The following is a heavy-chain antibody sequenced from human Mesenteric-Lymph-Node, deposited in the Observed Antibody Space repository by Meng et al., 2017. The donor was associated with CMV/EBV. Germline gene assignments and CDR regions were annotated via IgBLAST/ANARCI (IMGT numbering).Heavy chain of an antibody. D-gene: IGHD6-19*01. CDR1: GGSVSSGSYY. Sequence: SETLSLTCTVSGGSVSSGSYYWSWIRQPPGKGLEWIGYIYYSGSTNYNPSLKSRVTISVDMSKNQFSLKLSSVTAADTAVYYCARTGWAGTQREVFDYWGQGTLVTVSS. V-gene: IGHV4-61*01. CDR3: ARTGWAGTQREVFDY. CDR2: IYYSGST. J-gene: IGHJ4*02.